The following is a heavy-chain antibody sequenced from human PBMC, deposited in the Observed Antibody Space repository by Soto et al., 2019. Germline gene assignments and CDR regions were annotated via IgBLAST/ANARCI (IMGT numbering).Heavy chain of an antibody. Sequence: XGSLRLSCSASGFTFSDYYMSWIRQAPGKGLDWVSYISSSSSYTNYADSVKGRFTISRDNAKNSLYLQMNSLRAEDTAVYYCAIHDYGDYSSNWGQGTLVTVPS. CDR2: ISSSSSYT. J-gene: IGHJ4*02. CDR1: GFTFSDYY. V-gene: IGHV3-11*06. CDR3: AIHDYGDYSSN. D-gene: IGHD4-17*01.